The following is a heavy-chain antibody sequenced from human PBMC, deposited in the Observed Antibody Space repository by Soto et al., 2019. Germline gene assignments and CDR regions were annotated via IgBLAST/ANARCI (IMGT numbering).Heavy chain of an antibody. CDR3: ATDLFKGYYDFWSGYEG. CDR2: FDPEDGET. J-gene: IGHJ4*02. CDR1: GYTLTELS. V-gene: IGHV1-24*01. D-gene: IGHD3-3*01. Sequence: ASVKVSCKVSGYTLTELSMHWVRQAPGKGLEWIGGFDPEDGETIYAQKFQGRVTMTEDTSTDTAYMELSSLRSEDTAVYYCATDLFKGYYDFWSGYEGWGQGTLVTVSS.